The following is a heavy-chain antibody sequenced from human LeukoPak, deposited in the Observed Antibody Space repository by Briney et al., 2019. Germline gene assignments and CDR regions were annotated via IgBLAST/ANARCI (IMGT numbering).Heavy chain of an antibody. CDR1: GYTFTGYY. Sequence: ASVKVSCKASGYTFTGYYMHWVRQAPGQGLEWMGRINPNSGGTNYAQKLQGRVTMTRDTSMSTAYMELSRLRPDETAVYYCARDFGDYYDSSGYDPDYWGQGTLVSVSS. CDR2: INPNSGGT. J-gene: IGHJ4*02. CDR3: ARDFGDYYDSSGYDPDY. D-gene: IGHD3-22*01. V-gene: IGHV1-2*06.